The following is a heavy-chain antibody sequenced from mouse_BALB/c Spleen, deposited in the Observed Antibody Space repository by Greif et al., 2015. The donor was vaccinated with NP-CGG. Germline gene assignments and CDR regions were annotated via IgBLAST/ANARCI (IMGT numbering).Heavy chain of an antibody. J-gene: IGHJ2*01. V-gene: IGHV1S81*02. CDR2: INPSNGGT. CDR3: TRSDYYGPHFDY. CDR1: GYTFTSYY. Sequence: QVQLKQSGAELVKPGASVKLSCKASGYTFTSYYMYWVKQRPGQGLEWIGEINPSNGGTNFNEKFKSKATLTVDKSSSTAYMQLSSLTSGDFAVYYCTRSDYYGPHFDYWGQGTTLTVSS. D-gene: IGHD1-1*01.